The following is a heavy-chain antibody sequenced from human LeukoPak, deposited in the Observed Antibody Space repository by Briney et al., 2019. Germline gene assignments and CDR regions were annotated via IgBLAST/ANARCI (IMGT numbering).Heavy chain of an antibody. D-gene: IGHD3-10*01. Sequence: GGSLRLSCAASGFTFSSYSMNWVRQAPGKGLEWVSSISSSSSHIYYADSVKGRFTISRDNAKNSLYLQMNSLRAEDTAVYYCARDRGSGSDLFDPWGQGTLVTVSS. CDR2: ISSSSSHI. V-gene: IGHV3-21*01. CDR3: ARDRGSGSDLFDP. CDR1: GFTFSSYS. J-gene: IGHJ5*02.